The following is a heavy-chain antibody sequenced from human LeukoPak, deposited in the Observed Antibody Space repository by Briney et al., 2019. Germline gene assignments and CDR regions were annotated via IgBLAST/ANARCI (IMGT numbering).Heavy chain of an antibody. CDR3: AGGGGFGDLDY. CDR2: IYYSGST. D-gene: IGHD3-16*01. CDR1: GGSISSYY. Sequence: SETLSLTCTVCGGSISSYYWSWIRQPPGKGLEWIGYIYYSGSTNYNPSLKSRVTISVDTPKNQFSLKLSSVTAADTAVYYCAGGGGFGDLDYWGQGTLVTVSS. J-gene: IGHJ4*02. V-gene: IGHV4-59*01.